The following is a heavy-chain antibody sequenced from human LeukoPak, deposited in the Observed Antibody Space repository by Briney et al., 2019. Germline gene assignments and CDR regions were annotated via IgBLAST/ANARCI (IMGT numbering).Heavy chain of an antibody. D-gene: IGHD6-13*01. J-gene: IGHJ4*02. CDR3: ARFSGWDEGIAAAGAGEFDY. CDR1: GFIFSNAW. CDR2: ITQDGSAK. Sequence: GGSLRLSCVASGFIFSNAWMTWVRQAPGKGLEWVATITQDGSAKYYVDSVKGRFTISRDNAKSSLYLQMNSLRAEDTAVYYCARFSGWDEGIAAAGAGEFDYWGQGTLVTVSS. V-gene: IGHV3-7*01.